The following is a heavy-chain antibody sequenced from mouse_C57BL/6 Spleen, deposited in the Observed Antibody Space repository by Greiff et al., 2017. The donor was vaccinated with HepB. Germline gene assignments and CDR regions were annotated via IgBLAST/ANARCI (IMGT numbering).Heavy chain of an antibody. CDR3: ARGGYYGSRNWYFDV. CDR2: IDPSDSYT. J-gene: IGHJ1*03. D-gene: IGHD1-1*01. CDR1: GYTFTSYW. V-gene: IGHV1-59*01. Sequence: VQLQQPGAELVRPGPSVKLSCKASGYTFTSYWMHWVKQRPGQGLEWIGVIDPSDSYTNYNQKFKGKATLTVDTSSSTAYMQLSSLTSEDSAVYYCARGGYYGSRNWYFDVWGTGTTVTVSS.